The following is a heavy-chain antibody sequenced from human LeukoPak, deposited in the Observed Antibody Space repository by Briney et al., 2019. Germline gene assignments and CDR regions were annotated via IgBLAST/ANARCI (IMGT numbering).Heavy chain of an antibody. CDR1: GGSISSYY. J-gene: IGHJ6*02. Sequence: SETLSLTCTVSGGSISSYYWSWIRQPPGKGLEWIGYIYYSGSTNYNPSLKSRVTISVDTSKNQFSLKLSSVTAADTAVYSCARDNWNYGSSMDVWGQGTTVTVSS. V-gene: IGHV4-59*01. CDR2: IYYSGST. CDR3: ARDNWNYGSSMDV. D-gene: IGHD1-7*01.